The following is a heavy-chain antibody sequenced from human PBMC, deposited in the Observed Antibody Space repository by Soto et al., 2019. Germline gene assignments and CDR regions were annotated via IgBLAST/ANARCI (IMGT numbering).Heavy chain of an antibody. J-gene: IGHJ6*02. CDR3: ARSEEDSDYYYYGMDV. Sequence: SQTLSLTCVGSGDTVSSNSFAWNWVRHSPSRGLELLGRTYYRSRWYSDYAVSVRSRIDINADTSKNQVSLQLNSVTPEDTAVYYCARSEEDSDYYYYGMDVWGQGTTVTVS. D-gene: IGHD2-15*01. CDR1: GDTVSSNSFA. V-gene: IGHV6-1*01. CDR2: TYYRSRWYS.